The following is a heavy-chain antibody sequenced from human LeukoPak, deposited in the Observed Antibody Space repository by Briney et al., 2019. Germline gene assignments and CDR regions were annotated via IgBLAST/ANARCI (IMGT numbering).Heavy chain of an antibody. J-gene: IGHJ4*02. CDR2: ISGSGGST. CDR1: GFTFSSYA. Sequence: GGSPSLSCAASGFTFSSYAMSWVRQAPGKGLEWVSAISGSGGSTYYADSVKGRFTISRDNSKNTLYLQMNSLRAEDTAVYYCAKYRFGYSRDFDYWGQGTLVTVSS. CDR3: AKYRFGYSRDFDY. V-gene: IGHV3-23*01. D-gene: IGHD6-13*01.